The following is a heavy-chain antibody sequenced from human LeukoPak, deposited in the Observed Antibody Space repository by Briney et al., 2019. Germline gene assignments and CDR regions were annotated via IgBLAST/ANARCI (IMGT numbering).Heavy chain of an antibody. CDR2: IYHSGST. CDR3: ARDTAIFGVVTGHDY. D-gene: IGHD3-3*01. CDR1: GYSISSGYY. J-gene: IGHJ4*02. Sequence: SETLSLTCTVSGYSISSGYYWGWIRQPPGKGLEWIGSIYHSGSTYYNPSLKSRVTISVDTSKNQFSLKLSSVTAADTAVYYCARDTAIFGVVTGHDYWGQGTLVTVSS. V-gene: IGHV4-38-2*02.